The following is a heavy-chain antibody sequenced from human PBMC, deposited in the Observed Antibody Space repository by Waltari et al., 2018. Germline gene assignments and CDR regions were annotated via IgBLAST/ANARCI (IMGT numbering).Heavy chain of an antibody. CDR3: ARRDYGGNSDY. CDR2: ISYDGSNK. V-gene: IGHV3-30-3*01. D-gene: IGHD4-17*01. CDR1: GFTFRAYS. J-gene: IGHJ4*02. Sequence: QVQLVESGGGVVQPGRSLRLPCAAPGFTFRAYSLPWVRQATGKGREWVAVISYDGSNKYYADSVKGRFTISRDNSKNTLYLQMNSLRAEDTAVYYCARRDYGGNSDYWGQGTLVTVSS.